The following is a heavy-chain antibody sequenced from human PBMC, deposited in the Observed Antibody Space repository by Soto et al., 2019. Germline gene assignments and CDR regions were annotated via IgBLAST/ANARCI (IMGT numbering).Heavy chain of an antibody. CDR1: RFSFSNYA. Sequence: EVQLLESGGGLVQPGGSLRLSCAASRFSFSNYAMSWVRQAPGKGLEWVAFISGSGGSPKYAESVKGRFSISRDNSQNTLYLQMNSLRPEDTAVYYCAKDSRGGTVSGWSHDSWGPGTLVTVSS. J-gene: IGHJ4*02. V-gene: IGHV3-23*01. D-gene: IGHD6-19*01. CDR3: AKDSRGGTVSGWSHDS. CDR2: ISGSGGSP.